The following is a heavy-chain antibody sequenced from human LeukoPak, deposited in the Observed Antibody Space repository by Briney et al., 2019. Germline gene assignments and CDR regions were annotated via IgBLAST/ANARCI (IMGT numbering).Heavy chain of an antibody. CDR2: LYWDDDE. Sequence: SGPTLVNPTQTLTLTCTFSGFSLSTSGVGVGWIRKPPGKALEWLALLYWDDDERYSPSLKSRLTITKDTSKNQVVLTMTNMDPVHTCTYYCAHSYVGPGISSHGQPRLYYCGSWGQGTLVTVSS. J-gene: IGHJ4*02. D-gene: IGHD3-16*01. CDR1: GFSLSTSGVG. CDR3: AHSYVGPGISSHGQPRLYYCGS. V-gene: IGHV2-5*02.